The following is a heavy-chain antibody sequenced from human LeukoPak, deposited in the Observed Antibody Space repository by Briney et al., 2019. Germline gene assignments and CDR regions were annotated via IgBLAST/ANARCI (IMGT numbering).Heavy chain of an antibody. D-gene: IGHD3-3*01. CDR3: AIGGVLRSHWFDP. CDR2: IWYDGSNK. V-gene: IGHV3-33*01. J-gene: IGHJ5*02. Sequence: TGGSLRLSCAASGFTFSSYGMHWVRQAPGKGLEWVAVIWYDGSNKYYADSVKGRFTISRDNSKNTLYLQMNSLRAEDTAVYYCAIGGVLRSHWFDPWGQGTLVTVSS. CDR1: GFTFSSYG.